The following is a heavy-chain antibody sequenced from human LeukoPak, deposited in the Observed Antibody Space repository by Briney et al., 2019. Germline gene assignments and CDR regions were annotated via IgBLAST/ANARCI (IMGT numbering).Heavy chain of an antibody. Sequence: GTLRLSCAASGFTFSNYGMSWVRQAPGKGLEWVSAISGSGGSTYYADSVKGRCTISRDNSKNTLYLQMNSLRVEDTAVYYCARGLFLSGYLDAFDIWGQGTVVTVSS. V-gene: IGHV3-23*01. CDR3: ARGLFLSGYLDAFDI. CDR1: GFTFSNYG. J-gene: IGHJ3*02. D-gene: IGHD3-22*01. CDR2: ISGSGGST.